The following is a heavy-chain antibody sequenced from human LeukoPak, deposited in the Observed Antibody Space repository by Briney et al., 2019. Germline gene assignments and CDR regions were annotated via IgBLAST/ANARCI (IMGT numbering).Heavy chain of an antibody. CDR3: ARTPPRYRLFDP. V-gene: IGHV4-30-4*01. D-gene: IGHD1-1*01. J-gene: IGHJ5*02. CDR2: IYYSGST. CDR1: GGSISSGDYY. Sequence: SQTLSLTCTVSGGSISSGDYYWSWIRQAPGKGLEWIGYIYYSGSTYYNPSLKSRVTISVDTPKNQFSLKLSSVTAADTAVYYCARTPPRYRLFDPWGQGTLVTVSS.